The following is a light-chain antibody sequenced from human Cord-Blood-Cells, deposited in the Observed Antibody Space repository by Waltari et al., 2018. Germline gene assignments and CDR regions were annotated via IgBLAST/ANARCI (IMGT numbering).Light chain of an antibody. CDR2: RNN. V-gene: IGLV1-47*01. J-gene: IGLJ3*02. CDR1: SSNIGSNY. CDR3: AAWDDSLSGRV. Sequence: QSVLTQPPSASGTPGQRVTISCSGSSSNIGSNYVYWYQQLPVTAPKLLIYRNNQRPSGVPDRFSGSKSCTSASLAISGLRSEDEADYYCAAWDDSLSGRVFGGGTKLTVL.